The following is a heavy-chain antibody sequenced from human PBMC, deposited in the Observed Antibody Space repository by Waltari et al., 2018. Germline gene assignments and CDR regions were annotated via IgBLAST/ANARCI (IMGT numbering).Heavy chain of an antibody. J-gene: IGHJ5*02. CDR2: IIPILGIA. V-gene: IGHV1-69*04. CDR1: GGTFSSYA. Sequence: QVQLVQSGAAVKKPGSSVKVSCKASGGTFSSYAISWVRPAPGQGLEWMGGIIPILGIANYAQKFQGRVTITADESTSTAYMELSSLRSEDTAVYYCARDRHYSSDDPFDPWGQGTLVTVSS. D-gene: IGHD6-25*01. CDR3: ARDRHYSSDDPFDP.